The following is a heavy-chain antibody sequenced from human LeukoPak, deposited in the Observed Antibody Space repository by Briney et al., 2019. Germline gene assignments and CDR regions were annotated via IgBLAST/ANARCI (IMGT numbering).Heavy chain of an antibody. CDR3: ARDRSHFDWLLNGFDY. CDR2: ISASGGST. Sequence: GGSLRLSCAASGFTFSSFATSWVRQAPGKGLEWVSGISASGGSTYYADSVKGRFTISRDNAENSLYLQMNSLRAEDTAVYYCARDRSHFDWLLNGFDYWGQGTLVTVSS. CDR1: GFTFSSFA. J-gene: IGHJ4*02. D-gene: IGHD3-9*01. V-gene: IGHV3-23*01.